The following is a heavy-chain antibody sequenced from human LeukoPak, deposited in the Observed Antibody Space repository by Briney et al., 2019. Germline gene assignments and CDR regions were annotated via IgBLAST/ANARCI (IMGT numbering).Heavy chain of an antibody. CDR1: GDSISSYY. CDR2: VHYSGST. J-gene: IGHJ3*01. D-gene: IGHD3-10*01. CDR3: ARWGEASALRVHAFDV. Sequence: SETLSLTCTVSGDSISSYYWKWLRQPPGKGLEWIGYVHYSGSTNYNPSLKSRVTFSVDTSKNQFSLKLNSVTAADTAVYYCARWGEASALRVHAFDVWGQGTMVTVSS. V-gene: IGHV4-59*01.